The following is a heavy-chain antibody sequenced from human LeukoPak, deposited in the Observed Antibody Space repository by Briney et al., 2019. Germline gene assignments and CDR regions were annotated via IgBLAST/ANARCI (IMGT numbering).Heavy chain of an antibody. CDR1: GYTLTGYY. D-gene: IGHD3-3*01. J-gene: IGHJ4*02. Sequence: ASVKVSCKASGYTLTGYYMHWVRQAPGQGLEWMGWINPNSGGTNYAQKFQGRVTMTRDTSISTAYMELSRLRSGDTAVYYCARSGGSGYYPYYFDYWGQGTLVTVSS. CDR2: INPNSGGT. CDR3: ARSGGSGYYPYYFDY. V-gene: IGHV1-2*02.